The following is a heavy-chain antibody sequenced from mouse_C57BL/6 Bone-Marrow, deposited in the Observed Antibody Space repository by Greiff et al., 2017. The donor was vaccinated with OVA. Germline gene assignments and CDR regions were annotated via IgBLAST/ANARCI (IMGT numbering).Heavy chain of an antibody. D-gene: IGHD1-1*01. CDR3: ARSYYDGTVDY. Sequence: QVQLQESGPGLVQPSQSLSLTCTASGFSLTSYGVHWVRQSPGQGLEWLGVIWSGGSTDYNAAYRSRMSISKDKTKSQIFFKMISLQADDADIYYCARSYYDGTVDYWGQGTTLTVSA. V-gene: IGHV2-2*01. CDR1: GFSLTSYG. CDR2: IWSGGST. J-gene: IGHJ2*01.